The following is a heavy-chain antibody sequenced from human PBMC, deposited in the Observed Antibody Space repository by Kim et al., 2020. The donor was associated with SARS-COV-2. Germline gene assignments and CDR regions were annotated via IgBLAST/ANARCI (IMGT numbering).Heavy chain of an antibody. CDR3: ARQYCGGDCYTDSYYYGMDV. CDR1: CGSISSSSYY. D-gene: IGHD2-21*02. CDR2: IYYSGST. J-gene: IGHJ6*02. V-gene: IGHV4-39*01. Sequence: SETLSLTCTVSCGSISSSSYYWGWIRQPPGKGLEWIGSIYYSGSTYYNPSLKSRVTISVDTSKNQFSLKLSSVTAADTAVYYCARQYCGGDCYTDSYYYGMDVWGQGTTFTVSS.